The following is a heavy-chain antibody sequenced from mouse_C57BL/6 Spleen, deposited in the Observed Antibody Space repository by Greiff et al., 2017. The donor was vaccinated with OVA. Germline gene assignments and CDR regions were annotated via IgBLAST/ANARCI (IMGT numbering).Heavy chain of an antibody. CDR1: GFTFSNYW. J-gene: IGHJ2*01. CDR2: IRLKSDNYAT. V-gene: IGHV6-3*01. CDR3: TEGYSNVFDY. Sequence: EVKLMESGGGLVQPGGSMKLSCVASGFTFSNYWMNWVRQSPEKGLEWVAQIRLKSDNYATHYAESVKGRFTISRDDSKSSVYLQMNNLSAEDTGIYYCTEGYSNVFDYWGQGTTLTVSS. D-gene: IGHD2-5*01.